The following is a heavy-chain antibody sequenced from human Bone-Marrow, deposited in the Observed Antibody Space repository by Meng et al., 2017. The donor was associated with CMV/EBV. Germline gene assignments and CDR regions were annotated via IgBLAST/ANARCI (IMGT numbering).Heavy chain of an antibody. CDR3: ARVPAAMPGVDY. D-gene: IGHD2-2*01. Sequence: VRLVQSGAEGKKPGASVKVSCKASGYTFTCYYMHWVRQAPGQGLEWMGWINPNSGGTNYAQKFQGRVTMTRDTSISTAYMELSRLRSDDTAVYYCARVPAAMPGVDYWGQGTLVTVSS. V-gene: IGHV1-2*02. CDR1: GYTFTCYY. CDR2: INPNSGGT. J-gene: IGHJ4*02.